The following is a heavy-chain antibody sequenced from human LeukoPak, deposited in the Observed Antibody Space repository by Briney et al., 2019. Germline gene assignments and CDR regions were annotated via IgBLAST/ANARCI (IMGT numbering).Heavy chain of an antibody. J-gene: IGHJ4*02. CDR1: AYTFTDYH. CDR2: INPNSGDT. CDR3: ATLMAHLDY. Sequence: GASVKVSGKAFAYTFTDYHMHCVRQAPGQGLEWMGWINPNSGDTNYAQKFQGRVTMTRDTTISTAYMELSRLRSDDTAVFYCATLMAHLDYWGQGTLVTVSS. D-gene: IGHD2-8*01. V-gene: IGHV1-2*02.